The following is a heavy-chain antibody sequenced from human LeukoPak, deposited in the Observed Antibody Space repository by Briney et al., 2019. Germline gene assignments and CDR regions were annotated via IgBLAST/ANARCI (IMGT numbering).Heavy chain of an antibody. Sequence: PGGSLRLSCAASGFTFSSYAMHWVRQAPGKGLEWVAVISYDGSNKYYADSVKGRFTISRDNSKNTLYLQMNSLRVQDTAFYYCARDGDGTTDLDYWGQGTLVTVSS. CDR2: ISYDGSNK. CDR1: GFTFSSYA. D-gene: IGHD1-1*01. V-gene: IGHV3-30*04. CDR3: ARDGDGTTDLDY. J-gene: IGHJ4*01.